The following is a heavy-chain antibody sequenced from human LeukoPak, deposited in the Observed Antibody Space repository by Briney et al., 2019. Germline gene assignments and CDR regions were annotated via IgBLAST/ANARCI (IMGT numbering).Heavy chain of an antibody. V-gene: IGHV3-53*01. CDR3: AREGYGDLANY. D-gene: IGHD4-17*01. CDR2: IYSGGST. CDR1: GFTVSSNY. J-gene: IGHJ4*02. Sequence: PGGSLRLSCAASGFTVSSNYMSWVRQAPGKGLEWVSVIYSGGSTYYADSVKGRFTISRDNSKNTLYLQMHSLRAEDTALYYCAREGYGDLANYWGQGTLVTVSS.